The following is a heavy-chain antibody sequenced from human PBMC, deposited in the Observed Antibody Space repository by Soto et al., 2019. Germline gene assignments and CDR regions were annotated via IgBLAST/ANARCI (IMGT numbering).Heavy chain of an antibody. CDR2: ISGKNDKR. D-gene: IGHD5-18*01. Sequence: QVQLVQSGGEIKKPGASVNVSCKASGYTFIRYGISWVRQAPGQGFEWMGWISGKNDKRNHAQKFRGRITMTTDTSTNKAYLEVRSLGSDDAAVYYCAREGNGYEDYWGQGTLVTVSS. CDR1: GYTFIRYG. J-gene: IGHJ4*02. V-gene: IGHV1-18*04. CDR3: AREGNGYEDY.